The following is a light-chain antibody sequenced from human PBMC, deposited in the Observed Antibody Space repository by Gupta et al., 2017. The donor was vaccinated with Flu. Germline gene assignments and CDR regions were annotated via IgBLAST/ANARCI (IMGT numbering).Light chain of an antibody. CDR2: LGS. CDR1: QSLLHSNGYNY. J-gene: IGKJ4*01. Sequence: DLVMTQSPLSLPVTPGEPASISCRSSQSLLHSNGYNYLDWYLQKPGQSPQLLIYLGSNRASGVPDRFSGSGSGTDFTLKISRVEAEDVGVYYCMQSLQSSPFTFGRGTKVEIK. V-gene: IGKV2-28*01. CDR3: MQSLQSSPFT.